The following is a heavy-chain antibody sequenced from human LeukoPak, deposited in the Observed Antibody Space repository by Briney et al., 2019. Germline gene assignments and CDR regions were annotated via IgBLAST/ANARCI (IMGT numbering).Heavy chain of an antibody. D-gene: IGHD3-10*01. CDR2: IIPIFGTA. J-gene: IGHJ6*04. CDR1: GGTFSSYA. V-gene: IGHV1-69*06. Sequence: SVKVSCTASGGTFSSYAISWVRQAPGQGLEWMGGIIPIFGTANYAQKFQGRVTITADKSTSTAYMELSSLRSEDTAVYYCARVATMVRGPAFVGMDVWGKGTTVTVSS. CDR3: ARVATMVRGPAFVGMDV.